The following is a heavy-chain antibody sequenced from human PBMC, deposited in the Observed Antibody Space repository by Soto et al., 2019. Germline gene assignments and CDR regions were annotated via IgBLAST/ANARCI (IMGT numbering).Heavy chain of an antibody. CDR2: ISGSGGST. J-gene: IGHJ4*02. V-gene: IGHV3-23*01. CDR3: AKDLRVLRYVEWHGYYYDY. CDR1: GFTFSSYA. Sequence: GGSLRLSCAASGFTFSSYAMSWVRQAPGKGLEWVSAISGSGGSTYYADSVKGRFTISRDNSKNTLYLQMNSLRAEDTAVYYCAKDLRVLRYVEWHGYYYDYWGQGNLVTVSS. D-gene: IGHD3-9*01.